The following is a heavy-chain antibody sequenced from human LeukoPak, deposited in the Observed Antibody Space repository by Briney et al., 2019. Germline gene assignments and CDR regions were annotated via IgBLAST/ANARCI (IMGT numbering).Heavy chain of an antibody. CDR1: GFTFSNYG. CDR2: ISYDGSNK. J-gene: IGHJ4*02. Sequence: PGGTLRLSCVASGFTFSNYGMNWVRQAPGKGLEWVAVISYDGSNKYYADSVKGRFTISRDNSKNTLYLQMNSLRAEDTAVYYCARDQRYYYDSSGYKDYWGQGTLVTVSS. V-gene: IGHV3-30*03. CDR3: ARDQRYYYDSSGYKDY. D-gene: IGHD3-22*01.